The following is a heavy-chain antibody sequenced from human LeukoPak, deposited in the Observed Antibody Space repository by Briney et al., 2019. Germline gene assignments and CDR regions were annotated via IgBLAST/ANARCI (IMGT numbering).Heavy chain of an antibody. CDR1: GFTFSSYA. CDR2: ISITGGST. D-gene: IGHD6-13*01. V-gene: IGHV3-23*01. Sequence: PGGSLRLSCVASGFTFSSYAMSWVRQAPGKGLEWVSGISITGGSTYYTDSVKGRFTISRDNSKNTLYLQMISLRVEDTAVYYCATLSVAAGDWDDDFWGQGTLLTVSS. J-gene: IGHJ4*02. CDR3: ATLSVAAGDWDDDF.